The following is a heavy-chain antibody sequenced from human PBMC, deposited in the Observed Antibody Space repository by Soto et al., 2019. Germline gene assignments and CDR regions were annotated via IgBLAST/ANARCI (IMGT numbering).Heavy chain of an antibody. CDR2: ITPSGDST. J-gene: IGHJ2*01. V-gene: IGHV1-46*01. D-gene: IGHD3-16*01. CDR3: ARPRTGGGSSLWWYFDL. CDR1: GYTFTSYY. Sequence: ASVKVSCKASGYTFTSYYIHWVRQAPGQGLEWMGVITPSGDSTTYAHNSQGRVTLATDTSTSTVYMELSSLRSEDTAIYYCARPRTGGGSSLWWYFDLWGRGNLVTVSS.